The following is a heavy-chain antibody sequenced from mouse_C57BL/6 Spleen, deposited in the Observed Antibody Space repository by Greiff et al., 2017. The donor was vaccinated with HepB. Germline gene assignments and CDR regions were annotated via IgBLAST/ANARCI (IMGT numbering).Heavy chain of an antibody. CDR1: GYTFTSYG. CDR3: ARRGLYDVISWYFDV. Sequence: QVQLQQSGAELARPGASVKLSCKASGYTFTSYGISWVKQRTGQGLEWIGEIYPRSGNTYYNEKFKGKATLTADKSSSTAYMELRSLLSEDSAVYFCARRGLYDVISWYFDVWGTGTTVTVSS. V-gene: IGHV1-81*01. CDR2: IYPRSGNT. D-gene: IGHD2-12*01. J-gene: IGHJ1*03.